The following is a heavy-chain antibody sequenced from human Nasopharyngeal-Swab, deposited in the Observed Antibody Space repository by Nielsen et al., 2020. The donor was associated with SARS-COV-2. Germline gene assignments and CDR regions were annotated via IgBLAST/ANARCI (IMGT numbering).Heavy chain of an antibody. Sequence: WIRQPPGKGLEWIGSIYYSGSTHYNPSLKSRVAISVDTSKSQFSLKLSSVTAADTAVYYCASQGSGSYYLLYYYYGMDVWGQGTTVTVSS. CDR2: IYYSGST. V-gene: IGHV4-39*01. J-gene: IGHJ6*02. D-gene: IGHD1-26*01. CDR3: ASQGSGSYYLLYYYYGMDV.